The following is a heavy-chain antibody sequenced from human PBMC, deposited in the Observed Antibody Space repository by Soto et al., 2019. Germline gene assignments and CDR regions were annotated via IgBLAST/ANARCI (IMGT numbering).Heavy chain of an antibody. CDR2: IYYSGST. J-gene: IGHJ4*02. CDR3: ARRYGYCSGGSRYSCFDY. Sequence: PSETLSLTCTVSGGSISSSSYYWGWIRQPPGKGLEWIGSIYYSGSTYYNPSLKSRVTISVDTSKNQFSLKLSSVTAADTAVYYCARRYGYCSGGSRYSCFDYWGQGTLVTVSS. D-gene: IGHD2-15*01. CDR1: GGSISSSSYY. V-gene: IGHV4-39*01.